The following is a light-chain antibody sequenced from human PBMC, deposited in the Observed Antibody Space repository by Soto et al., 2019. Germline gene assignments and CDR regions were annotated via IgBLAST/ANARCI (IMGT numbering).Light chain of an antibody. CDR1: QSISHW. CDR3: QQYHSYSIT. CDR2: MAS. V-gene: IGKV1-5*03. J-gene: IGKJ4*01. Sequence: DLQMTQSPSTLSASVGDRVTITCRASQSISHWLAWYQQKPGKAPTVLIYMASALESGVPSRFSGSGSGTEFTLTINSLQPDDFATYYCQQYHSYSITFGGGTKVE.